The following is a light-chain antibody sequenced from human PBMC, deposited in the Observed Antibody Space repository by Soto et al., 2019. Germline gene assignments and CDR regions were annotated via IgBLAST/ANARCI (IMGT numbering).Light chain of an antibody. CDR1: QSISSW. CDR3: QQYNSYWGT. J-gene: IGKJ1*01. CDR2: DAS. V-gene: IGKV1-5*01. Sequence: DIQITQSPSTLSASLGDRFTITFRASQSISSWLAWYQQKPGKAPKLLIYDASSLESGVPSRFSGSGSGTEFTLTISSLQPDDFATYYCQQYNSYWGTFGQGTKVDIK.